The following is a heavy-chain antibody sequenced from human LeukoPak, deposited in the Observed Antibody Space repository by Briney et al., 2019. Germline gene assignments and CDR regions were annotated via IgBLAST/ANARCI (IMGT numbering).Heavy chain of an antibody. J-gene: IGHJ6*02. CDR1: GYSFTSYW. CDR2: IYPGDSDT. D-gene: IGHD3-10*01. V-gene: IGHV5-51*01. Sequence: GESLKISCKGSGYSFTSYWIGWVRQMPGKGLEWMGIIYPGDSDTRYSPSFQGQVTISADKSISTAYLQWSSLKASDTAMYYCARNMVRGVINPGYYYYGKDVWGQGTTVTVSS. CDR3: ARNMVRGVINPGYYYYGKDV.